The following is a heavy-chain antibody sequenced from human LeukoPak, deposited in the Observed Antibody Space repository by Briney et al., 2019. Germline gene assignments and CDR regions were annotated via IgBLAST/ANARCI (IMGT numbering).Heavy chain of an antibody. Sequence: PSETLSLTCTVSGGSISSGGYYWNWIRQPPGKGLEWIGYIYHSGSTYYNPSLKSRVTISVDRSKNQFSLKLTSVTAADTAVYYCARTDYFGSGSYYNSYWGQGTLVTVSS. CDR1: GGSISSGGYY. D-gene: IGHD3-10*01. V-gene: IGHV4-30-2*01. J-gene: IGHJ4*02. CDR3: ARTDYFGSGSYYNSY. CDR2: IYHSGST.